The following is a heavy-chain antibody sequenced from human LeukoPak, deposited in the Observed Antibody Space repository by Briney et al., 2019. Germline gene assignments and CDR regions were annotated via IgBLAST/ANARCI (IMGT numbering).Heavy chain of an antibody. Sequence: SETLSLTCTVSGGSITTYYWTWVRQPPGKGLEWIGYVFHSGSTNYNPSLKSRLTLSVDTSKNQFSLKLNSVTAADTAVYYCAGGSSWYEDWGQGTLVTVSS. CDR3: AGGSSWYED. CDR2: VFHSGST. V-gene: IGHV4-59*01. D-gene: IGHD6-13*01. CDR1: GGSITTYY. J-gene: IGHJ4*02.